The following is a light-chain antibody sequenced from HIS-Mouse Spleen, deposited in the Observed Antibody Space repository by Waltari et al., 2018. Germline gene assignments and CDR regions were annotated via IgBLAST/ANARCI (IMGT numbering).Light chain of an antibody. J-gene: IGLJ2*01. CDR1: DLPKKY. V-gene: IGLV3-10*01. Sequence: SYELTQPPPVSVSPGQTARITCSGDDLPKKYPYWYQQKSGQAPVLVIYEDSKRPSGIPERFSGSSSGTMATLTISGAQVEDEADYYCYSTDSSGNHRVFGGGTKLTVL. CDR2: EDS. CDR3: YSTDSSGNHRV.